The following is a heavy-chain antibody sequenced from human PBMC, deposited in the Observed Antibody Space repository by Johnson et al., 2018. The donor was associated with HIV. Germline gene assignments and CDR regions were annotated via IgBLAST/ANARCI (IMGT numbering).Heavy chain of an antibody. CDR1: GFTFDDYA. CDR3: VRVELGAFDI. J-gene: IGHJ3*02. V-gene: IGHV3-9*01. Sequence: VQLVESGGGVVQPGGSLRLSCAASGFTFDDYAMHWVRQAPGKGLEWVSGISWNSGSIGYADSVKGRFTISRDNAKNSLYLQMNSLKTEDTAVYYCVRVELGAFDIWGQGTMVTVSS. CDR2: ISWNSGSI. D-gene: IGHD1-7*01.